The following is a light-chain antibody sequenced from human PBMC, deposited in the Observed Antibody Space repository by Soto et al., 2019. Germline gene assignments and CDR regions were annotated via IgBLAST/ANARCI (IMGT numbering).Light chain of an antibody. Sequence: QSALTQPPSASGSPGQSVTVSCTGTSSDVGGYNYVSWYQQHPGKAPKLMIFEVNRRPSGVPDRFSGSKSGNTASLTVSGLQAEDEDDYYCSSYAGSNNLLFGGGTKLTVL. CDR3: SSYAGSNNLL. J-gene: IGLJ2*01. CDR2: EVN. V-gene: IGLV2-8*01. CDR1: SSDVGGYNY.